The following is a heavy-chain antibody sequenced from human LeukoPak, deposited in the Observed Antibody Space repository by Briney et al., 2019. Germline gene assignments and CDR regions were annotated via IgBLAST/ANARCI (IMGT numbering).Heavy chain of an antibody. V-gene: IGHV4-61*02. CDR1: GGSISSGSYY. Sequence: PSETLSLTCTVSGGSISSGSYYWSWIRQPAGKGLEWIGRIYTSGSTNYNPSLKSRVTISVDTSKNQCSLKLSSVTAADTAVYYCARARVGVVSSLGYYYYYYMDVWGKGTTVTVSS. D-gene: IGHD3-3*01. J-gene: IGHJ6*03. CDR3: ARARVGVVSSLGYYYYYYMDV. CDR2: IYTSGST.